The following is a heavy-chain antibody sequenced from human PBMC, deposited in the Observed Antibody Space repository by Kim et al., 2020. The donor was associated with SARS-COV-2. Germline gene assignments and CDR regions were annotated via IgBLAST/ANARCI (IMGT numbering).Heavy chain of an antibody. J-gene: IGHJ6*02. CDR3: ARDRPRTGYFYYYGMDV. V-gene: IGHV3-53*01. D-gene: IGHD3-9*01. Sequence: VKGRFTISRDNSKNTLYLQMNSLRAEDTAVYYCARDRPRTGYFYYYGMDVWGQGTTVTVSS.